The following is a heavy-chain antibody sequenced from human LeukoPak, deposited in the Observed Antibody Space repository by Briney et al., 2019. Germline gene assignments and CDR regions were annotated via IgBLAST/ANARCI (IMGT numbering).Heavy chain of an antibody. CDR1: GGSISSSSW. J-gene: IGHJ3*02. CDR3: ARVGRGIAAAGFGAFDI. CDR2: IYHSGST. V-gene: IGHV4-4*02. D-gene: IGHD6-13*01. Sequence: SETLSLTCAVSGGSISSSSWWSWVRQPPGKGLEWIGQIYHSGSTNYNPSLKSRVAISVDKSKNQFSLNLNSVTAADTAVYFCARVGRGIAAAGFGAFDIWGQGTMVTVSS.